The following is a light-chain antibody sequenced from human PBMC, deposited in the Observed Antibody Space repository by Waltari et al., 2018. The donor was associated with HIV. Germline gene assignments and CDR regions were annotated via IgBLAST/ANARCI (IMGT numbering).Light chain of an antibody. CDR3: CSYAGDYTFR. Sequence: QSALTQPRSVSGSPGQSVTISCPGTSRDFGGYTYFSWYQQHPGKAPKLMIYDVSKRPSGVPDRFSGSKSGNTASLTISGLQAEDEADFYCCSYAGDYTFRFGGGTKLTVL. J-gene: IGLJ3*02. V-gene: IGLV2-11*01. CDR2: DVS. CDR1: SRDFGGYTY.